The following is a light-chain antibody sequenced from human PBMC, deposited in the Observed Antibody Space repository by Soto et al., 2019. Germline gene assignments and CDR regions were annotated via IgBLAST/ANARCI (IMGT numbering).Light chain of an antibody. J-gene: IGKJ2*01. CDR1: QSVGNY. CDR3: QQRSDWPS. V-gene: IGKV3-11*01. Sequence: EVVLTQSPDTLSLSPGDRATLSCWASQSVGNYLAWYQHKVGQAPRLLIYGASSRATGIPARFSGSGSGTDFTLTISSLEPEDFAVYYCQQRSDWPSFGQGTKLEIK. CDR2: GAS.